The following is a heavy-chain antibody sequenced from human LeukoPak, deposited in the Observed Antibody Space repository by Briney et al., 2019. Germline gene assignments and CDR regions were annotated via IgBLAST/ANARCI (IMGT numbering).Heavy chain of an antibody. Sequence: GASVRVSCKASGYTFTSYYTHWVRQAPGQGLEWMGIINPSGGSTSYAQKFQGRVTMTRDTSTSTVYMELSSLRSEDTAVYYCARDGFEGFRGMSVVRLDYWGQGTLVTVSS. V-gene: IGHV1-46*01. J-gene: IGHJ4*02. D-gene: IGHD2-15*01. CDR2: INPSGGST. CDR3: ARDGFEGFRGMSVVRLDY. CDR1: GYTFTSYY.